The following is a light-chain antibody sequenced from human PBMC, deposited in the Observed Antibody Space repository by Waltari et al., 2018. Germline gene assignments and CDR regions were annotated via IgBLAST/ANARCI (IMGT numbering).Light chain of an antibody. V-gene: IGKV3-20*01. Sequence: ESVLTQSPGTLSLSSGERATLSCRASQSFSGNYLAWYQQRPGQAPILLIYVASTRATGIPDRFSGSGSGTDFTLTISRLEPEDFAVYYCQQYGGSLTFGGGTKVEI. J-gene: IGKJ4*01. CDR2: VAS. CDR3: QQYGGSLT. CDR1: QSFSGNY.